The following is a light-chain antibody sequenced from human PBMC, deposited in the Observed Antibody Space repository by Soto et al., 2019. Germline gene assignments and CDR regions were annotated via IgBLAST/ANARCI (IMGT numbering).Light chain of an antibody. V-gene: IGKV3-20*01. J-gene: IGKJ1*01. Sequence: EIVLTQSPGTLSLSPGERATLSCRASQSVSSSYLAWYQQKPGQAPRLLIYGASSRATGIPARFSGSGSGTDFPLTISRLEPEDFAVYYCQQYGTSPPSFGQGTKLEIK. CDR3: QQYGTSPPS. CDR2: GAS. CDR1: QSVSSSY.